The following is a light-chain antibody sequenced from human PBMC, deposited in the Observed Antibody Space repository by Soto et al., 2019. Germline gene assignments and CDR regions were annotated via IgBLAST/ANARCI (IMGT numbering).Light chain of an antibody. J-gene: IGLJ1*01. CDR3: GSYTTSHTYV. Sequence: QSAQTQPASVSGSPGQSITISCTGTSSDVGGYNSVSWYQQHPGSAPKLMIYEVSNRPSGVSNRFSGSKSDNTASLTISGLQAEDEADYYCGSYTTSHTYVFGTGTKLTVL. V-gene: IGLV2-14*01. CDR1: SSDVGGYNS. CDR2: EVS.